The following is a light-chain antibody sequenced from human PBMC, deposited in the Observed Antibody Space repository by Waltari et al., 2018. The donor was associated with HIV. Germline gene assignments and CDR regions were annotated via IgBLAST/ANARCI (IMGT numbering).Light chain of an antibody. J-gene: IGKJ2*02. V-gene: IGKV1-33*01. CDR2: DAS. CDR3: QQYDNLPRT. Sequence: DIQMTQSPSSLSASVGDRVTITCQASQDISNYLNWYQQKPGKAPKLLIYDASNVETGVPSRFSGSGSGTDFTFTISSLQPEDIATYYCQQYDNLPRTFGQGTKLEIK. CDR1: QDISNY.